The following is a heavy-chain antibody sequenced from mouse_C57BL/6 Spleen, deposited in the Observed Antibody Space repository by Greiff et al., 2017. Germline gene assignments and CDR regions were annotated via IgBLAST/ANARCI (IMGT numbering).Heavy chain of an antibody. CDR3: ARPSGYTWFAY. Sequence: LVESGAELVRPGTSVKVSCKASGYAFTNYLIEWVKKRPGQGLEWIGVINPGSGGTNYNEKFKGKATLTADKSSSTAYMQLSSLTSEDSAVYFCARPSGYTWFAYWGQGTLVTVSA. J-gene: IGHJ3*01. CDR2: INPGSGGT. V-gene: IGHV1-54*01. D-gene: IGHD3-2*02. CDR1: GYAFTNYL.